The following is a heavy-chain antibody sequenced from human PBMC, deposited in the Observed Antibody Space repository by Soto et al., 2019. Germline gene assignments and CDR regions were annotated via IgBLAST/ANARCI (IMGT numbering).Heavy chain of an antibody. CDR1: GGNFSRYT. D-gene: IGHD3-22*01. J-gene: IGHJ4*02. CDR3: ARDGTLYDSSAYYYLY. Sequence: GASVKVSCKASGGNFSRYTITWVRQAPGQGLEWMGGITPMFGTPNYAQKFQGRVTITADESTSTAYMELSSLRSEDTAMYYCARDGTLYDSSAYYYLYWGQGTLVTVSS. V-gene: IGHV1-69*13. CDR2: ITPMFGTP.